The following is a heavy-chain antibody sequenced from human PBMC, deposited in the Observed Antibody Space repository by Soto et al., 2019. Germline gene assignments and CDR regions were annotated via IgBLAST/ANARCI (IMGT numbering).Heavy chain of an antibody. CDR2: INWKSDI. J-gene: IGHJ4*02. CDR3: AISQDRGGRTTFIY. V-gene: IGHV3-9*01. CDR1: GFTFDDNA. Sequence: PGWSLRLSCALSGFTFDDNAMQWVRQALEKGLGWVSGINWKSDIGYADSVKGRFTISRDNAENSLYLQMNSLRAEDTALYYCAISQDRGGRTTFIYWGQGTQVTVSS. D-gene: IGHD3-16*01.